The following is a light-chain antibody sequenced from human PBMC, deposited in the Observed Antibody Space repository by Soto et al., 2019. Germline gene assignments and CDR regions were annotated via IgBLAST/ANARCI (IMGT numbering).Light chain of an antibody. Sequence: EIVLTQSPGPLALSPGERTTLSCRASQSVSSSDLAWYQQKPGQAPRLLIYGASSRATGIPDRFSGSGSGTDFTLTISRLEPEDFAVYYCQQYGSSVMYTFGQGTKLEIK. CDR1: QSVSSSD. CDR2: GAS. CDR3: QQYGSSVMYT. V-gene: IGKV3-20*01. J-gene: IGKJ2*01.